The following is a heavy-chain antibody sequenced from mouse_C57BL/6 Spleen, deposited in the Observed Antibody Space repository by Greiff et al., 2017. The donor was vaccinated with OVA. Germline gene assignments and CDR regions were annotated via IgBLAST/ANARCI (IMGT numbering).Heavy chain of an antibody. CDR1: GYTFTSYW. CDR3: ARSRITTVVAPFAY. V-gene: IGHV1-64*01. Sequence: QVHVKQPGAELVKPGASVKLSCKASGYTFTSYWMHWVKQRPGQGLEWIGMIHPNSGSTNYNEKFKSKATLTVDKSSSTAYMQLSSLTSEDSAVYYCARSRITTVVAPFAYWGQGTLVTVSA. D-gene: IGHD1-1*01. J-gene: IGHJ3*01. CDR2: IHPNSGST.